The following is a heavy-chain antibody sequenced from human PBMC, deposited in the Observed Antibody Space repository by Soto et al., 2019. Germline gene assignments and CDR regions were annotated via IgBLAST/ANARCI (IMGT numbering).Heavy chain of an antibody. V-gene: IGHV5-51*01. CDR2: IYPGYSDT. CDR1: GYSFTSYW. D-gene: IGHD6-19*01. J-gene: IGHJ4*02. Sequence: PVASLTICCNGAGYSFTSYWICWVRQMPGKGLEWMGIIYPGYSDTRYSPSFQGQVTISADKSISTAYLQWSSLKASDTAMYYCARHTRGWYSGGDYLGQGTLVIVSS. CDR3: ARHTRGWYSGGDY.